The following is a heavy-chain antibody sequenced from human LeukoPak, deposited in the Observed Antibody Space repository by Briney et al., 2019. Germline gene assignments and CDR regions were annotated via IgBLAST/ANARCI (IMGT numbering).Heavy chain of an antibody. CDR3: ARNTMVRGENWFDP. CDR1: GFSFTGYW. D-gene: IGHD3-10*01. CDR2: LYSDGRSL. J-gene: IGHJ5*02. V-gene: IGHV3-74*01. Sequence: GGSLRLSCAGSGFSFTGYWMHWVRQTPGKALVWISRLYSDGRSLTYADSVKGRFTISRDNAKNSLYLQMNSLRAEDTAVYYCARNTMVRGENWFDPWGQGTLVTVSS.